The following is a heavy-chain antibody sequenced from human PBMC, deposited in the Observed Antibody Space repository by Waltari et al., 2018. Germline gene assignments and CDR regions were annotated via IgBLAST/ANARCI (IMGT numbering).Heavy chain of an antibody. J-gene: IGHJ4*02. Sequence: QVQLQESGPGLVKPSQTLSLTCTVSGGSISSGGYYWRWIRQHPGKGLEWIGYIYYSGSTYYNPSLKSRVTISVDTSKNQFSLKLSSVTAADTAVYYCARESVVTTLFDYWGQGTLVTVSS. D-gene: IGHD4-17*01. CDR2: IYYSGST. V-gene: IGHV4-31*03. CDR3: ARESVVTTLFDY. CDR1: GGSISSGGYY.